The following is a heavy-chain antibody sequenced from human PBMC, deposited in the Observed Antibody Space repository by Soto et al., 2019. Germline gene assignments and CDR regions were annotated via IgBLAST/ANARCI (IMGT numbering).Heavy chain of an antibody. J-gene: IGHJ6*02. CDR1: GFSFRKYV. D-gene: IGHD3-3*01. Sequence: EVQLLESGGGLVQPGESLRLSCAASGFSFRKYVMTWVRQAPGKGLEWVSSISSTGGSTYYADSVKGRFTVSRDNSKNTFYLQRNSLRAEDTALYYCAKDQGFLEWLPRGGLDVWGQGTTVAVSS. V-gene: IGHV3-23*01. CDR3: AKDQGFLEWLPRGGLDV. CDR2: ISSTGGST.